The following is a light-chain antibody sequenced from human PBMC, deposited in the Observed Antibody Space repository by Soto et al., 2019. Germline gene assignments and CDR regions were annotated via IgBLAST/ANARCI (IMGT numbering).Light chain of an antibody. CDR3: SSYTSSSTYV. CDR1: GSDVGGYDY. Sequence: ALTQPASVSGSPGQSITISWTGTGSDVGGYDYVSWYQHHPGKAPKVMIYEVTNRPSGVSNRFSGSKSGNTASLTISGLLAEDEADYYCSSYTSSSTYVFGTGTKLTVL. V-gene: IGLV2-14*01. J-gene: IGLJ1*01. CDR2: EVT.